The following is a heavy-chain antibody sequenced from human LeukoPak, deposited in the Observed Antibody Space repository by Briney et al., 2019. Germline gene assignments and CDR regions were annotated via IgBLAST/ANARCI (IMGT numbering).Heavy chain of an antibody. CDR1: GGTFSSYA. CDR2: IIPILGIA. J-gene: IGHJ4*02. CDR3: ARGVVAATGFDY. Sequence: GASVKVSCKASGGTFSSYAISWVRQAPGQVLEWMGRIIPILGIANYAQKFQGRVTITADKSTSTAYMELSSLRSEDTAVYYCARGVVAATGFDYWGQGTLVTVSS. D-gene: IGHD2-15*01. V-gene: IGHV1-69*04.